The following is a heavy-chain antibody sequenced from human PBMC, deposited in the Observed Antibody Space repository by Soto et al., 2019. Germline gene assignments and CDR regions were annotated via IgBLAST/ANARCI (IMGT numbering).Heavy chain of an antibody. CDR2: IDPSDSYT. V-gene: IGHV5-10-1*01. CDR1: GYSFTSYW. Sequence: PGESLKISCKGSGYSFTSYWISWVRQMPGKGLEWMGRIDPSDSYTNYSPSFQGHVTISADKSISTAYLQWSSLKASDTAMYYCARSSSGGLYYYYGMDVWGQGTTVTVSS. D-gene: IGHD6-19*01. CDR3: ARSSSGGLYYYYGMDV. J-gene: IGHJ6*02.